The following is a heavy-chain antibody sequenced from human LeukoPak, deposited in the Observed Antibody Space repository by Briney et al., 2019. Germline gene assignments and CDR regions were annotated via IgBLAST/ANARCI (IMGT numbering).Heavy chain of an antibody. CDR1: GGSFSGYY. CDR3: ARVEVGATFDY. J-gene: IGHJ4*02. CDR2: INHSGST. Sequence: SETLSLTCAVCGGSFSGYYWSWIRQPPGKGLEWIGEINHSGSTNYNPSLKSRVTISVDTSKNQFSLKLSSVTAADTAVYYCARVEVGATFDYWGQGTLVTVSS. D-gene: IGHD1-26*01. V-gene: IGHV4-34*01.